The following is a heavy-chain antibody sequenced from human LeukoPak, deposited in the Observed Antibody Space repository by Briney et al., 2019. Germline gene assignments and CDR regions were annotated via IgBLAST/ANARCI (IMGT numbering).Heavy chain of an antibody. CDR3: ARGHYERSGYYTEFAN. V-gene: IGHV4-4*07. CDR2: IYTSGST. CDR1: GGSISSYH. D-gene: IGHD3-22*01. Sequence: SETLSLTCTVSGGSISSYHWSWIRQPAGKGLEWIGRIYTSGSTDYNPSLKSRVTMSVDTSKNKFSLKVTSVTAADTAVYYCARGHYERSGYYTEFANWGQGTLATVSS. J-gene: IGHJ4*02.